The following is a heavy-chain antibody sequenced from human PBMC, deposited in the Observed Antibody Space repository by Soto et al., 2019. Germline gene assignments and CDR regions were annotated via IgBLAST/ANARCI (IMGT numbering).Heavy chain of an antibody. CDR3: ARGGTRRFTMIVVFWFDP. CDR2: INHSGST. D-gene: IGHD3-22*01. J-gene: IGHJ5*02. Sequence: SETLSLTCAVYGGSFSGYYWSWIRQPPGKGLEWIGEINHSGSTNYNPSLKSRVTISVDTSKNQFSLKLGSVTAADTAVYYCARGGTRRFTMIVVFWFDPWGQGTLVTVSS. CDR1: GGSFSGYY. V-gene: IGHV4-34*01.